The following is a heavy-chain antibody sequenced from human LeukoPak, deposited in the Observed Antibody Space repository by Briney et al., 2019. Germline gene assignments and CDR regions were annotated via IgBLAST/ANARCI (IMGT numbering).Heavy chain of an antibody. J-gene: IGHJ4*02. Sequence: GGSLGLSCAASGFIFRRYWMSWVRQAPGKGLEWVANIKEDGSVKYYMDSVKGRFTIARDNGKNSLYLDMISLGAEDTAVYFCARIGYTSSSQDYWGQGTLVTVSS. D-gene: IGHD6-13*01. CDR2: IKEDGSVK. CDR3: ARIGYTSSSQDY. V-gene: IGHV3-7*01. CDR1: GFIFRRYW.